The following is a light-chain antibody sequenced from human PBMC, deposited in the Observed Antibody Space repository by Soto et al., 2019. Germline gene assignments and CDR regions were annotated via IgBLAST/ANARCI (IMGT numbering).Light chain of an antibody. CDR1: QSVSSY. J-gene: IGKJ2*01. Sequence: DIVLTQSPATLSLSPGERATLSCRASQSVSSYLAWYQQKPGQAPRLLIYDASNRATGIPARFSGSGSGTDFTLTISSLEPEDVAVYYCQQRSNWPPGYTFGQGTKLEIK. V-gene: IGKV3-11*01. CDR2: DAS. CDR3: QQRSNWPPGYT.